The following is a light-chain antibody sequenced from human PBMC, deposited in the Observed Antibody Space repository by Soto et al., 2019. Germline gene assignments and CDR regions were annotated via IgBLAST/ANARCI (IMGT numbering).Light chain of an antibody. CDR3: QQYGSAPLI. V-gene: IGKV3-20*01. CDR1: QSVSSNY. Sequence: EIVLTQSPGTLSLSPGERATLSCRASQSVSSNYVAWYQQKPGQAPRLLIYGASNRDTGIPDRFSGSGSGTDFTLTITRLEPEDFSVDDCQQYGSAPLIFGGGNEVEIK. J-gene: IGKJ4*01. CDR2: GAS.